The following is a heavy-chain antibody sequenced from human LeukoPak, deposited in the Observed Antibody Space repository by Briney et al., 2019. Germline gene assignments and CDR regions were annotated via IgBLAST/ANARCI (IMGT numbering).Heavy chain of an antibody. V-gene: IGHV3-11*04. CDR3: AREGGGTTGTTGAFDI. J-gene: IGHJ3*02. Sequence: PGGSLRLSCAASGFTFTDYYMSWIRQAPGKGLEWVSYISNSGITIHYADSVKGRFTISRENAKNSLYLQMNSLRAGDTAVYYCAREGGGTTGTTGAFDIWGQGTMVTVSS. CDR2: ISNSGITI. D-gene: IGHD1-1*01. CDR1: GFTFTDYY.